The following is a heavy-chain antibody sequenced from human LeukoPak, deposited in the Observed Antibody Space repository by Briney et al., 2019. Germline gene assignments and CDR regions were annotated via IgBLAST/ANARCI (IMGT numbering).Heavy chain of an antibody. D-gene: IGHD3-3*01. V-gene: IGHV3-48*01. Sequence: PGGSLRLSCAASGFTFSSYAMSWVRQAPGKGLEWVSYISSSSSTIYYADSVKGRFTISRDNAKNSLYLQMNSLRAEDTAVYYCARDGPSAYYDFWSGPSDFDYWGQGTLVTVSS. CDR1: GFTFSSYA. CDR3: ARDGPSAYYDFWSGPSDFDY. J-gene: IGHJ4*02. CDR2: ISSSSSTI.